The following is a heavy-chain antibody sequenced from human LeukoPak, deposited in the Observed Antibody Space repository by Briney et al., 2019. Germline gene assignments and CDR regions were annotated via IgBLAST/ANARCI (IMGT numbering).Heavy chain of an antibody. J-gene: IGHJ4*02. CDR1: GFTFSSSN. D-gene: IGHD1-26*01. CDR3: TSDVVGDSTNY. CDR2: ITGSSFAM. V-gene: IGHV3-48*01. Sequence: PGGSLRLSCAASGFTFSSSNMHWVRQAPGQGLEWVSYITGSSFAMSYADSVKGRFTISKDTGTDSLFLQSYGLRAEDTGVCYGTSDVVGDSTNYWGQGTLVTVSS.